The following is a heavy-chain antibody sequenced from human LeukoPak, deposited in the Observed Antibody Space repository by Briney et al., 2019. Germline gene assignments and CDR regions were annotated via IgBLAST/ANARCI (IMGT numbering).Heavy chain of an antibody. Sequence: ASVKVSCKASGYTFTSYGISWVRQAPGQGLEWMGWISAYNGNTNYAQKPQGRVTMTTDTSTSTAYMELRSLRSDDTAVYYCARDQRGLTGYPDDYWGQGTLVTVSS. CDR2: ISAYNGNT. V-gene: IGHV1-18*01. CDR3: ARDQRGLTGYPDDY. D-gene: IGHD3-9*01. CDR1: GYTFTSYG. J-gene: IGHJ4*02.